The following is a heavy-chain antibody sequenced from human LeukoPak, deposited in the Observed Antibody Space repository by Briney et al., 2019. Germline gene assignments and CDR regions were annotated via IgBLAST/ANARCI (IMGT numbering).Heavy chain of an antibody. V-gene: IGHV1-69*01. CDR1: GFTFSSYA. CDR3: ARITRRGDY. J-gene: IGHJ4*02. Sequence: GGSLRLSCAASGFTFSSYAISWGRQAPGQGLEWMGGIIPIFGTANYAQKFQGRVTITADESTSTAYMELSSLRSEDTAVYYCARITRRGDYWGQGTLVTVSS. CDR2: IIPIFGTA.